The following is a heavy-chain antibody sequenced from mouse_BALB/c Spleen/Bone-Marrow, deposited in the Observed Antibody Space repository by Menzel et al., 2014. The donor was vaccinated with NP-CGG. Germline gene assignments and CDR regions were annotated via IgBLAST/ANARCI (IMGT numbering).Heavy chain of an antibody. Sequence: EVQRVESGGGLVQPGGSLKLSCAASGFDFXRYWMSWVRQAPGKGLEWIGEINPDSSTINYTPSLKDKFIISRDNAKNTLYLQMSKVRSEDTALYYCARQGYYGKGDYWGQGTTLTVSS. J-gene: IGHJ2*01. V-gene: IGHV4-1*02. CDR3: ARQGYYGKGDY. CDR1: GFDFXRYW. D-gene: IGHD2-1*01. CDR2: INPDSSTI.